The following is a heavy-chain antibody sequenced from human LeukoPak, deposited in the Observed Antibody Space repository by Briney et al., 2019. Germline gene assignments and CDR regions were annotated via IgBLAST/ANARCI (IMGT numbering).Heavy chain of an antibody. V-gene: IGHV3-21*06. Sequence: GGSLRLSCAASGFTFSSYSMNWVRQAPGKGLVWVSCISSTSSVIAYADSVKGRFTISRDNTKNTLYLHMNSLRADDTTVHYCARDRRGYSYGLDYWGQGTLVTVSS. CDR1: GFTFSSYS. D-gene: IGHD5-18*01. CDR3: ARDRRGYSYGLDY. J-gene: IGHJ4*02. CDR2: ISSTSSVI.